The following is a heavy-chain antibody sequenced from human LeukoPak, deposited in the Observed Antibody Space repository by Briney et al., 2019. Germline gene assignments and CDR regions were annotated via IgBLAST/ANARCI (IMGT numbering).Heavy chain of an antibody. D-gene: IGHD2-21*01. Sequence: GASVKVSCKVSGYTLTELSMHWVRQAPGKGLEWMGGFDPEGGETIYAQKFQGRVTMTEDTSTDTAYMELSSLRSEDTAVYYCARGRAILWWSHDAFDIWGQGTMVTVSS. J-gene: IGHJ3*02. CDR2: FDPEGGET. CDR1: GYTLTELS. V-gene: IGHV1-24*01. CDR3: ARGRAILWWSHDAFDI.